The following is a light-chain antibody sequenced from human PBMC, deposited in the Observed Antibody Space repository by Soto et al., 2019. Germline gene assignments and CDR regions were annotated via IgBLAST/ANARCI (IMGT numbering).Light chain of an antibody. V-gene: IGKV1-33*01. CDR2: DVS. Sequence: DIQMTQSPSSLSASVGDRVTITCQASQDISNYLNWYQQKPGKAPKLLIYDVSKLETGVPSRLSGSGSGTDFSVIISSLRPEDIGTYYCQQYENLPLTFGGGTKVEIK. CDR3: QQYENLPLT. CDR1: QDISNY. J-gene: IGKJ4*01.